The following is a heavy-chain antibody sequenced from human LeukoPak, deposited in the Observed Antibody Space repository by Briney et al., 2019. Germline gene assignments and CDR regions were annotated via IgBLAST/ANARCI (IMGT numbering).Heavy chain of an antibody. D-gene: IGHD4-17*01. J-gene: IGHJ6*03. CDR2: INPNSGGT. Sequence: ASVKVSCKASGHTFTGYYMHWVRQAPGQGLEWMGWINPNSGGTNYAQKFQGRVTMTRDTSISTAYTELSRLRSDDTAVYYCARDLGAVTTLGYYYYYYMDVWGKGTTVTVSS. CDR1: GHTFTGYY. V-gene: IGHV1-2*02. CDR3: ARDLGAVTTLGYYYYYYMDV.